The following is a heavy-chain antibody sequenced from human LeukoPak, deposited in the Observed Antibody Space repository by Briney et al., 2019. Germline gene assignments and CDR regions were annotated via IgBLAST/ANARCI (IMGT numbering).Heavy chain of an antibody. CDR2: IIPIFGTA. J-gene: IGHJ6*02. CDR3: ARIVVDDYGMDV. Sequence: SVKVSCKASGGTFSSYAISWVRQAPGQGLEWMGGIIPIFGTANYAQKFQGRVTITADESTGTAYMELSSLRSEDTAVYYCARIVVDDYGMDVWGQGTTVTVSS. V-gene: IGHV1-69*01. CDR1: GGTFSSYA. D-gene: IGHD3-22*01.